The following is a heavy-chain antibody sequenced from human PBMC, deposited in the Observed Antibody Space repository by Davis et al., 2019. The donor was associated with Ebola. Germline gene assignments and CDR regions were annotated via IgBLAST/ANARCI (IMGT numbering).Heavy chain of an antibody. Sequence: SVKVSCKASGGTFSNYAISWVRRAPGQGLEWMGGIIPLFGKAKHAQKFQGRVTMTRDMSISTAYMELTRLRSDDTAVYYCARVRTGYYYDSSDSPNWFDPWGQGTLVTVSS. D-gene: IGHD3-22*01. CDR3: ARVRTGYYYDSSDSPNWFDP. J-gene: IGHJ5*02. CDR1: GGTFSNYA. CDR2: IIPLFGKA. V-gene: IGHV1-69*05.